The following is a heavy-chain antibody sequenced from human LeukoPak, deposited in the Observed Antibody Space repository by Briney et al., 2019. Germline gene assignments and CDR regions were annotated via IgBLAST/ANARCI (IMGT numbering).Heavy chain of an antibody. CDR3: AKGGGSEFDH. CDR1: GFTFSSYA. D-gene: IGHD3-16*01. V-gene: IGHV3-23*01. Sequence: SGGSLRLSCAASGFTFSSYAMSWVRQAPGKGLEWVSSISTTGGNTYFADSVKGRFTISRDNSKNTLYLQLNSLRAEDTAVYYCAKGGGSEFDHWGQGTLVTVSS. CDR2: ISTTGGNT. J-gene: IGHJ4*02.